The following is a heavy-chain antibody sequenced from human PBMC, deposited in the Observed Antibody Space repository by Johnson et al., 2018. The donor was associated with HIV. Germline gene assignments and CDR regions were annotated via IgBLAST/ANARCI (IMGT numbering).Heavy chain of an antibody. CDR3: ARSRDYGPARSAFDI. J-gene: IGHJ3*02. Sequence: QVQLVESGGGLVQPGRSLRLSCAASGFTFDDYAMHWVRQAPGKGLEWVAFIRYDGSNKYYGDSVKGRFTISRDNSKNTLYLQMNSLRAEDTAVYYCARSRDYGPARSAFDIWGQGTMVTVSS. V-gene: IGHV3-30*02. CDR2: IRYDGSNK. D-gene: IGHD4-17*01. CDR1: GFTFDDYA.